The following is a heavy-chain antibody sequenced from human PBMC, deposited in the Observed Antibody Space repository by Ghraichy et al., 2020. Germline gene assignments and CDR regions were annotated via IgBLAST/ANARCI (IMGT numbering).Heavy chain of an antibody. J-gene: IGHJ4*02. Sequence: SGPTLVKPTQTLTLTCAVSGVSVTTKGVGVGWIRQPPGKSLEWLALIYWDDYKRHSPSLQSRLSISRDPSKNRVVLTMTHMDPVDTGTYFCARIPPLCSYIACREEEFFDFWAPGNLLTVSS. CDR3: ARIPPLCSYIACREEEFFDF. CDR1: GVSVTTKGVG. D-gene: IGHD3-10*01. CDR2: IYWDDYK. V-gene: IGHV2-5*02.